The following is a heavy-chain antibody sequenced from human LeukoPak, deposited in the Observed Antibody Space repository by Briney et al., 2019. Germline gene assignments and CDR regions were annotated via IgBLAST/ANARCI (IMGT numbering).Heavy chain of an antibody. CDR2: IYYSGST. Sequence: PSETLSLTCTVSGGSISSYYWSWIRQPPGKGLEWIGYIYYSGSTNYNPSLKSRVTISVDTSKNQFSLKLSSVTAEDTAVYYCARSSGYSYGYENYFDYWGQGTLVTVSS. J-gene: IGHJ4*02. CDR3: ARSSGYSYGYENYFDY. D-gene: IGHD5-18*01. CDR1: GGSISSYY. V-gene: IGHV4-59*01.